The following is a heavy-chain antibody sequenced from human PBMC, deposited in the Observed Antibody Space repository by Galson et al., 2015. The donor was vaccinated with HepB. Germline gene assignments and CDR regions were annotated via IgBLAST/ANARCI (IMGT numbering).Heavy chain of an antibody. CDR3: ARINYDILTGYSQNSTGVDY. CDR1: GGTFSSYA. CDR2: IIPIFGTA. Sequence: SCKASGGTFSSYAISWVRQAPGQGLEWMGGIIPIFGTANYAQKFQGRVTITADESTSTAYMELSSLRSEDTAVYYCARINYDILTGYSQNSTGVDYWGQGTLVTVSS. D-gene: IGHD3-9*01. J-gene: IGHJ4*02. V-gene: IGHV1-69*01.